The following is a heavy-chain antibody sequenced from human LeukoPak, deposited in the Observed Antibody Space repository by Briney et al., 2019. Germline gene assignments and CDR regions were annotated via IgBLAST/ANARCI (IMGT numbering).Heavy chain of an antibody. CDR2: IGTAGDP. J-gene: IGHJ6*04. D-gene: IGHD6-19*01. CDR1: GFTFSSYD. Sequence: GGSLRLSCAASGFTFSSYDMHWVRQATGKGLEWVSAIGTAGDPYYPGSVKGRFTISRENAKNSLYLQMNSLRAGGTAVYYCARGAPQWREDGMDVWGEGTTVTVSS. CDR3: ARGAPQWREDGMDV. V-gene: IGHV3-13*05.